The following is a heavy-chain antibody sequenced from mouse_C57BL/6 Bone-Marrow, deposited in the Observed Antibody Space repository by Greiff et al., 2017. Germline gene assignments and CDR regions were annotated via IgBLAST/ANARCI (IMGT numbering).Heavy chain of an antibody. CDR3: TTGLYYGSSYVGD. D-gene: IGHD1-1*01. J-gene: IGHJ2*01. V-gene: IGHV14-4*01. Sequence: EVQLQQSGAELVRPGASVKLSCTASGFNIKADYMHWVKQRPEQGLEWIGWIDPENGDTEYASKFQGKATITADTSSNTAYLQLSSLTSEDTAVYYCTTGLYYGSSYVGDWGQGTTLTVSS. CDR2: IDPENGDT. CDR1: GFNIKADY.